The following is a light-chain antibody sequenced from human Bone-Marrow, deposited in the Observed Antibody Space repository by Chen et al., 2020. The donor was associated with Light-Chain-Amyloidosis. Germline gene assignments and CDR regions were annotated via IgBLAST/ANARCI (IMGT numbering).Light chain of an antibody. J-gene: IGLJ3*02. Sequence: QSVLTQPPSASGTPGQRVTSSRSGSSSNIGSNYVYWYQQLPGTAPKLLIYRNNQRPSGVPDRFSGSKSGTSASLAISGLRSEDEADYYCAAWDDSLSGWVFGGGTKLTVL. CDR2: RNN. CDR3: AAWDDSLSGWV. V-gene: IGLV1-47*01. CDR1: SSNIGSNY.